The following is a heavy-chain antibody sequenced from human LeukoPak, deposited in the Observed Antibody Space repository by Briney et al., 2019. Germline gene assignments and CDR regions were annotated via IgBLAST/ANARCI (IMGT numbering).Heavy chain of an antibody. Sequence: PSETLSLTCTVSGGSISSSSYYWGWIRQPAGKGLEWIGRIYTSGSTNYNPSLKSRVTISVDTSKNQFSLKLSSVTAADTAVYYCARDYTGGWNDYWGQGTLVTVSS. CDR3: ARDYTGGWNDY. CDR1: GGSISSSSYY. V-gene: IGHV4-61*02. D-gene: IGHD7-27*01. J-gene: IGHJ4*02. CDR2: IYTSGST.